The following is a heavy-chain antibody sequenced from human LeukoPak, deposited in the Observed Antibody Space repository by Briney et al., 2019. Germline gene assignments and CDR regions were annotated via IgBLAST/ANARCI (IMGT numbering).Heavy chain of an antibody. Sequence: GRSLRLSCAASGFTFSSYSMNWVRQAPGKGLEWVSSISSSSSYIYYADSVKGRFTISRDNAKNSLYLQMNSLRAEDTALYHCARGDYGSGTTRLDPWGQGTLVTVSS. V-gene: IGHV3-21*04. CDR3: ARGDYGSGTTRLDP. J-gene: IGHJ5*02. D-gene: IGHD3-10*01. CDR2: ISSSSSYI. CDR1: GFTFSSYS.